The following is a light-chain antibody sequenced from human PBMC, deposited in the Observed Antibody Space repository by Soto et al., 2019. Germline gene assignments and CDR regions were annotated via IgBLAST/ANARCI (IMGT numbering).Light chain of an antibody. J-gene: IGLJ3*02. CDR3: SSYAGGIKWV. CDR2: EVT. CDR1: DSDVGGYNY. Sequence: QSALTQPASVSGSPGQSITISCTGTDSDVGGYNYVSWYQQHPGKAPKLIISEVTNRPSGVSNRFSGSKSANTASLTISGLQAADEADYYCSSYAGGIKWVFGGGTKLTVL. V-gene: IGLV2-14*01.